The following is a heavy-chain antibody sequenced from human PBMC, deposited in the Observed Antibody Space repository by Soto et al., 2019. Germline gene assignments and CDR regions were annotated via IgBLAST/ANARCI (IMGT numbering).Heavy chain of an antibody. J-gene: IGHJ4*02. CDR3: ARVGTGPYYLYY. D-gene: IGHD7-27*01. V-gene: IGHV3-74*01. Sequence: EVQLVESGGGLVQPGGSLRLSCAASGFTFSSYWMHWVRQAPGKGLVWVSRIKTDGSSTGYADSVQGRFTISSDKALTTLYLQMTGKTVEDKELYYCARVGTGPYYLYYWGLGNIVTVSS. CDR1: GFTFSSYW. CDR2: IKTDGSST.